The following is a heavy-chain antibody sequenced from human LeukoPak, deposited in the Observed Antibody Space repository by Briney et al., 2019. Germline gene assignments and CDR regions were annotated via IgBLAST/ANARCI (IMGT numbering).Heavy chain of an antibody. Sequence: PGGSLRLSCAASGFTFSSYAMHWVRQAPGKGLEWVAVISYDGRNKYYADSVKGRFTISRDNSKNTLYLQMNSLRAEDTAVYYCARGSYCSSTSCYRSYYYYGMDVWGQGTTVTVSS. J-gene: IGHJ6*02. D-gene: IGHD2-2*01. CDR2: ISYDGRNK. V-gene: IGHV3-30*04. CDR3: ARGSYCSSTSCYRSYYYYGMDV. CDR1: GFTFSSYA.